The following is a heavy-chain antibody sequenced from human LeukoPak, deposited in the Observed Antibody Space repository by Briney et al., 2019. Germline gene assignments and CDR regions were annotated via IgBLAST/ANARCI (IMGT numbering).Heavy chain of an antibody. CDR1: GFTFSSYA. J-gene: IGHJ4*02. V-gene: IGHV4-30-4*08. CDR3: ARVSLWFGSGSDY. Sequence: LRLSCAASGFTFSSYAMSWIRQPPGKGLEWIGNIYYSGSTYHNPSLRSRRTISVDTSKNQFSLKLSSVTAADTAVYYCARVSLWFGSGSDYWGQGTLVTVSS. D-gene: IGHD3-10*01. CDR2: IYYSGST.